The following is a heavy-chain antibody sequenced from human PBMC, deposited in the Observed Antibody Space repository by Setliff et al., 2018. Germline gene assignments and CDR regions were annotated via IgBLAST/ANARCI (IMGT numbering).Heavy chain of an antibody. V-gene: IGHV4-39*01. CDR3: VRRRLYSSSWFEGAFDI. CDR2: IYYSGST. D-gene: IGHD6-13*01. J-gene: IGHJ3*02. CDR1: GGSISSSSYY. Sequence: SETLSLTCTVSGGSISSSSYYWGWIRQPPGKGLEWIGSIYYSGSTYYSPSLKSRVTISVDTSKNQFSLKLSSVTAADTAVYYCVRRRLYSSSWFEGAFDIWGQGTMVTVSS.